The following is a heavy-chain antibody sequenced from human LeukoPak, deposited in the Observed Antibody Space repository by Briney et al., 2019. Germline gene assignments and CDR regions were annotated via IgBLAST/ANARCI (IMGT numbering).Heavy chain of an antibody. V-gene: IGHV3-23*01. CDR1: GFTFSSYA. CDR3: AKSHITRYPLQYYFDL. CDR2: ISVTGDIT. Sequence: PGGSLILSCPASGFTFSSYAMSWLRQTPQKWLEWVSGISVTGDITYYADFVKGRFTIARDNSRTTLYLQLNSLRGDDTAVYYCAKSHITRYPLQYYFDLWGQGAQVIVSS. J-gene: IGHJ4*02. D-gene: IGHD2-21*01.